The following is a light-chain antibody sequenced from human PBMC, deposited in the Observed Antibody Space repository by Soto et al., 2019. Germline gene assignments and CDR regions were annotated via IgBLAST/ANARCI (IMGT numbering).Light chain of an antibody. CDR3: TSFTSSSTLV. CDR2: EVS. V-gene: IGLV2-18*02. Sequence: QSALTQPPSVSGSPGQSVTISCTGTSGDVGSYNRVSWYQQPPGTAPKLMIYEVSSRPSGVPDRFSGSKSGNTASLTISGLQAEDEADYYCTSFTSSSTLVFGGGTKVTV. J-gene: IGLJ3*02. CDR1: SGDVGSYNR.